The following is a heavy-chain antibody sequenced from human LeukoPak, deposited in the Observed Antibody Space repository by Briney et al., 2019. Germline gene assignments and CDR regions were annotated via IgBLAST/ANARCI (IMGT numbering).Heavy chain of an antibody. D-gene: IGHD6-19*01. CDR3: ARDSGWYYFDY. CDR2: ITWNSDTI. Sequence: AGGSLRLSCAASGFTFDDYVMHWVRQAPGKGLEWVSGITWNSDTIAYADSVKGRFTISRDNAKNSLYLQMNSLRADDTALYYCARDSGWYYFDYWGQGTLVTVSS. J-gene: IGHJ4*02. CDR1: GFTFDDYV. V-gene: IGHV3-9*01.